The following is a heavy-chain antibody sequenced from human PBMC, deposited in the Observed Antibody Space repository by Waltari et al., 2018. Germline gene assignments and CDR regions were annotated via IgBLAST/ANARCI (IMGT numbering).Heavy chain of an antibody. CDR1: GGTFSSSA. D-gene: IGHD6-19*01. Sequence: QVQLVQSGAEVKKPGSSVKVSCKASGGTFSSSAISWVRQAPGQGLEWMGGIRPIFGTANYAQKFQGRVTITADESTSTADMELSSLRSEDTAVYYCARDQSRYSSGWYYFDYWGQGTLVTVSS. CDR3: ARDQSRYSSGWYYFDY. CDR2: IRPIFGTA. V-gene: IGHV1-69*01. J-gene: IGHJ4*02.